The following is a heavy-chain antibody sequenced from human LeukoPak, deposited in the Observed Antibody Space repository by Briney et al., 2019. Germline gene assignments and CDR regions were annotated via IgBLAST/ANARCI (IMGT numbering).Heavy chain of an antibody. J-gene: IGHJ4*02. V-gene: IGHV4-59*01. CDR3: ARTMVRGVINYLDY. CDR1: GGSISSYY. CDR2: IYYSGST. Sequence: SETLSLTCTVSGGSISSYYWSWIRQPPGKGLEWIGYIYYSGSTNYNPSRKSRVTISVNTSKNQFSLELSSVTAADTAVYYCARTMVRGVINYLDYCGQGTLVTVSS. D-gene: IGHD3-10*01.